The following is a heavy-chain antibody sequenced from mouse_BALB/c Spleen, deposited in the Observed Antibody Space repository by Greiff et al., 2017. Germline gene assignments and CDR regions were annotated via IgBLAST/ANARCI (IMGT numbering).Heavy chain of an antibody. CDR1: GFSLTSYG. J-gene: IGHJ3*01. Sequence: VQLKESGPGLVAPSQSLSITCTVSGFSLTSYGVHWVRQPPGKGLEWLGVIWAGGSTNYNSALMSRLSISKDNSKSQVFLKMNSLQTDYTAMYYCARADGYYLGAYWGQGTLVTVSA. CDR2: IWAGGST. CDR3: ARADGYYLGAY. D-gene: IGHD2-3*01. V-gene: IGHV2-9*02.